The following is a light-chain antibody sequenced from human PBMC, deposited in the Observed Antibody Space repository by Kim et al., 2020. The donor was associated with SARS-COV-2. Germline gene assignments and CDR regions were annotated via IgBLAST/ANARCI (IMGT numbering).Light chain of an antibody. CDR2: LGS. CDR3: MQALQTPRT. CDR1: QSLLHSNGYTY. J-gene: IGKJ1*01. Sequence: IVMTQSPLSLPVTPGEPASISCRSSQSLLHSNGYTYLDWYLQKPGQSPQLLIYLGSNRASGVPDRFSGSGSGTDFTLKISRVEAEDVGVSYCMQALQTPRTFGKGTKVDIK. V-gene: IGKV2-28*01.